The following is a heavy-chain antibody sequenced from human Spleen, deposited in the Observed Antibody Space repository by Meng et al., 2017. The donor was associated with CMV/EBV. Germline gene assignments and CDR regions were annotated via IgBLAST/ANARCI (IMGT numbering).Heavy chain of an antibody. CDR2: ISGSGGST. CDR3: AKDTSCFY. V-gene: IGHV3-23*01. CDR1: GFTFDDNG. Sequence: GESLKISCAASGFTFDDNGMSWVRQVPGKGLEWVSAISGSGGSTYYADSVKGRFTISRDNSKNTLYLQMNSLRAEDTAVYYCAKDTSCFYWGQGTLVTVSS. J-gene: IGHJ4*02. D-gene: IGHD2-2*01.